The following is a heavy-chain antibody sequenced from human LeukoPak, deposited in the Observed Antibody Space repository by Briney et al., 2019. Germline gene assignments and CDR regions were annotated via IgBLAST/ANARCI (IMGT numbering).Heavy chain of an antibody. D-gene: IGHD2-2*01. Sequence: GGSLRLSCAASGFTFSSYGMHWVRQAPGKGLEWVAVIWYGGSNRYYADSVKGRFTISRDNSKSTLYLQMNSLRAEDTAVYYCAKDHCDSTTCLLYDYYYMDVWGKGTTVTVSS. CDR1: GFTFSSYG. CDR3: AKDHCDSTTCLLYDYYYMDV. J-gene: IGHJ6*03. V-gene: IGHV3-30*02. CDR2: IWYGGSNR.